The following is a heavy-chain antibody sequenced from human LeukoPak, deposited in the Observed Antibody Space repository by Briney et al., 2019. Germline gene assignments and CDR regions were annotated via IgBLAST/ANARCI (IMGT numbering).Heavy chain of an antibody. J-gene: IGHJ4*02. V-gene: IGHV3-64D*09. CDR1: GCTFSSYA. CDR2: VSSNGGST. CDR3: VKALRSSSGISGDLGY. D-gene: IGHD6-6*01. Sequence: GGSLRLSCSASGCTFSSYAMHWVRQAPGKGLEYVSTVSSNGGSTYYADSVKGRFTISRDNSKNTLYLQMSSLRDEDTAVYYCVKALRSSSGISGDLGYWGQGTLVTVSS.